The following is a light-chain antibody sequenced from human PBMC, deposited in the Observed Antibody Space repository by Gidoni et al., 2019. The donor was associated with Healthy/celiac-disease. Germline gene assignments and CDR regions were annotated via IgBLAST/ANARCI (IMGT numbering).Light chain of an antibody. CDR2: AAS. J-gene: IGKJ2*01. CDR1: QGISSY. Sequence: ATRMTEAPSALSAPTGDRVTITCRASQGISSYLAWYQQKPGKAPKLLIYAASTLQSGVPSRFSGSGSGTDFTLTISCLQSEDFATYYCQQYYSSTGYTFGQGTKLEIK. V-gene: IGKV1-8*01. CDR3: QQYYSSTGYT.